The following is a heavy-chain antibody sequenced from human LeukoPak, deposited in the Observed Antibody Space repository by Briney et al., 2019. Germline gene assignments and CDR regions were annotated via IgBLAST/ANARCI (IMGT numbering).Heavy chain of an antibody. CDR2: ISSTSSTL. D-gene: IGHD3-9*01. CDR3: AKESVVRYFDWSYSGEFDY. V-gene: IGHV3-48*01. CDR1: GFTFSGYS. Sequence: GGSLRLSCAASGFTFSGYSMNWVRQAPGKGLEWVSYISSTSSTLLYTDSVKGRFIISRDNAKNSLYLQMNSLRAEDTAVYYCAKESVVRYFDWSYSGEFDYWGQGTLVTVSS. J-gene: IGHJ4*02.